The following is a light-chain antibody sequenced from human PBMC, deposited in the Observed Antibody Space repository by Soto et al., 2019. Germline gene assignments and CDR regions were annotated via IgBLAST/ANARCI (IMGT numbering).Light chain of an antibody. CDR1: SSNIGNNY. J-gene: IGLJ2*01. CDR2: DDN. V-gene: IGLV1-51*01. Sequence: QSVLTQPPSVSAAPGQKVSISCSGSSSNIGNNYVSWYRQLQGTVPKLLTYDDNKRPSGIPDRFSGSKSVTSATLGITGLQTGDEADYYCGTWDSSLSVVVFGGGTKVTVL. CDR3: GTWDSSLSVVV.